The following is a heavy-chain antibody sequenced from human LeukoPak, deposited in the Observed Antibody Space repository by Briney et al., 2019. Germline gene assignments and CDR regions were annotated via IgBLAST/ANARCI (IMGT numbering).Heavy chain of an antibody. D-gene: IGHD3-22*01. Sequence: SETLSLTCTVSGGSISSYYWNWVRQPPGKGLEWIGYIYYGGRTNYNPSLKSRVTISVDTSKNQFSLKLSSVTAADTPVYYSARGADSSGYYSIFYFDDWGQGSLVSVSS. CDR3: ARGADSSGYYSIFYFDD. V-gene: IGHV4-59*01. J-gene: IGHJ4*02. CDR2: IYYGGRT. CDR1: GGSISSYY.